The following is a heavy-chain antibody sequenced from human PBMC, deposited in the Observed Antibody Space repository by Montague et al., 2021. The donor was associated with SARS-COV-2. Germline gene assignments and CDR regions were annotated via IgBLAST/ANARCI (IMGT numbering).Heavy chain of an antibody. V-gene: IGHV4-39*01. Sequence: SETLSLTCTVYGGSVSSSSYYWGWLRQPPGKGLEWNGSIYYTGSTYSTPTLKSPVTISVDTAKNQFSLTLSSVTAADTAVYSCARDITVSGNAFDIWGQGTMVTVSS. CDR1: GGSVSSSSYY. D-gene: IGHD3-10*01. J-gene: IGHJ3*02. CDR2: IYYTGST. CDR3: ARDITVSGNAFDI.